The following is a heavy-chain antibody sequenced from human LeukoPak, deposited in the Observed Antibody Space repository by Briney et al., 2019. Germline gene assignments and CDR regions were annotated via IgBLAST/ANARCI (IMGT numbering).Heavy chain of an antibody. Sequence: GGSLRLSCAASGFTFSDYAMSCVREAPGGGREGVSAIRGSGDKTFHADSVKGRFTTSTDNSKNTLSLQMSSLRVEDSAVYFCAKDTSAWWYHRAYMNVWGTGTTVTVSS. CDR3: AKDTSAWWYHRAYMNV. CDR1: GFTFSDYA. CDR2: IRGSGDKT. J-gene: IGHJ6*03. D-gene: IGHD2-15*01. V-gene: IGHV3-23*01.